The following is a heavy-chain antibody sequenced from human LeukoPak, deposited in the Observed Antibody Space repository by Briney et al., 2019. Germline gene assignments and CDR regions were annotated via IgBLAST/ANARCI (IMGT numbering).Heavy chain of an antibody. D-gene: IGHD6-19*01. CDR2: ISGSGGRT. CDR3: AKDGYTEWLGLYYFDY. CDR1: GFTFSNYG. V-gene: IGHV3-23*01. Sequence: GGSLRLSCAASGFTFSNYGMSWVRQAPGKGLEWVSAISGSGGRTYYADFVKGRFTISRDNSKNTLFLQMNSLRAEDTAVYYCAKDGYTEWLGLYYFDYWGQGTLVTVSS. J-gene: IGHJ4*02.